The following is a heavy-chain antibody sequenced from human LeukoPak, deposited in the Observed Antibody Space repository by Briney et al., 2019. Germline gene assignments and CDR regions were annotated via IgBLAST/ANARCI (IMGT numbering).Heavy chain of an antibody. J-gene: IGHJ4*02. CDR3: ASETGSFSAFDY. D-gene: IGHD1-26*01. Sequence: GGSLRLSCAASGFTFSSYSMNWVRQAPGKGLEWVSSISSSSSYIYYADSVKGRFTISRDNAKDSLYLQMNSLRAEDTAVYYCASETGSFSAFDYWGQGTLVTVSS. V-gene: IGHV3-21*01. CDR2: ISSSSSYI. CDR1: GFTFSSYS.